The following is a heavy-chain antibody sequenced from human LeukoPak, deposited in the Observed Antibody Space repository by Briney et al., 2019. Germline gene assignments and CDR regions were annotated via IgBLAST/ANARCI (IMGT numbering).Heavy chain of an antibody. D-gene: IGHD4-17*01. Sequence: GGSLRLSCAASGFTFSSYAMHWVRQAPGKGLEWVAVISYDGSNKYYADSVKGRFTISRDNSKNTLYLQMNSLRAEDTAVYYCAREVDYGDYVHFDYWGQGTQVTVSS. CDR2: ISYDGSNK. V-gene: IGHV3-30-3*01. CDR1: GFTFSSYA. CDR3: AREVDYGDYVHFDY. J-gene: IGHJ4*02.